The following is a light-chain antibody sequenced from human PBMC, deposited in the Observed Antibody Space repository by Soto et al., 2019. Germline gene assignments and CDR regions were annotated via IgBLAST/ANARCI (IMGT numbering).Light chain of an antibody. CDR1: SSDVGSYNR. CDR2: EVS. J-gene: IGLJ1*01. V-gene: IGLV2-18*02. Sequence: QSLLTQPPSFSGSPGQSVAISCTGTSSDVGSYNRVSWYQQPPGAAPKLMIYEVSNRPSGVPDRFSGSKSGNTASLTISGLQAEDEADYYCNSYTGSSTYVFGTGTKVTVL. CDR3: NSYTGSSTYV.